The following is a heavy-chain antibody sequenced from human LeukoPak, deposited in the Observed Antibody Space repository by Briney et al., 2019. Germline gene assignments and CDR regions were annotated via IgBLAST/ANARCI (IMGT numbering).Heavy chain of an antibody. CDR2: ISAYNGNT. J-gene: IGHJ6*02. CDR1: GYTFTSYG. V-gene: IGHV1-18*01. D-gene: IGHD3-22*01. Sequence: ASLKVSCKASGYTFTSYGISWVRQAPRQGLEWMGWISAYNGNTNYAQKLQGRVTMTTDPSTSTAYMELRSLRSDDTAVYYCARKGGRVVVIEEETYYYYGMDVWGQGTTVTVSS. CDR3: ARKGGRVVVIEEETYYYYGMDV.